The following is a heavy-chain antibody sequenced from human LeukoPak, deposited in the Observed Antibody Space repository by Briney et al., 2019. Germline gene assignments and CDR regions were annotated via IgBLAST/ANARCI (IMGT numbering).Heavy chain of an antibody. CDR3: ARQQPYAFDI. CDR2: IDPSDSYT. D-gene: IGHD6-13*01. CDR1: GFRFTSYW. Sequence: GESLRISCKGSGFRFTSYWISRVRQMPGKGLEWMGRIDPSDSYTNYSPSFQGHVTISADKSISTAYLQWSSLKASDTAMYYCARQQPYAFDIWGQGTMVTVSS. V-gene: IGHV5-10-1*01. J-gene: IGHJ3*02.